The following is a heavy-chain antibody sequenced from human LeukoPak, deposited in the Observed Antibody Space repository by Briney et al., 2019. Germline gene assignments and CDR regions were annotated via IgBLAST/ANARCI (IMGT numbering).Heavy chain of an antibody. CDR1: GLTLSSNY. V-gene: IGHV3-66*01. Sequence: GGSLRLSCAASGLTLSSNYMSWVRQAPGKGLEWVSVFYSGGSTYYADSVKGRFTISRDNSKNTLYLRMNSRRVEDTAVYYCARGVLTGQFDYWGQGTLVTVSS. CDR2: FYSGGST. CDR3: ARGVLTGQFDY. J-gene: IGHJ4*02. D-gene: IGHD3-9*01.